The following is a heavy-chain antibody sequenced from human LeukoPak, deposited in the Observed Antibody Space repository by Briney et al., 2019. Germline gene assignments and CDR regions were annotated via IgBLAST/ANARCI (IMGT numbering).Heavy chain of an antibody. V-gene: IGHV3-7*03. D-gene: IGHD3-9*01. CDR1: GFTFSSYW. J-gene: IGHJ4*02. Sequence: PGGSLRLSCAASGFTFSSYWMSWVRQAPGKGLEWVANIKQDGSEKYYVDSVKGRFTISRDNAKNSLYLQMNSLRAEDTAVYYCAREKYDILTGYSPYFFDYWGQGTLVTVSS. CDR2: IKQDGSEK. CDR3: AREKYDILTGYSPYFFDY.